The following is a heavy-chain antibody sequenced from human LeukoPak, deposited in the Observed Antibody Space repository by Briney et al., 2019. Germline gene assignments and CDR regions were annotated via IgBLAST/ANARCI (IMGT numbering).Heavy chain of an antibody. Sequence: PGGSLRLSCAASGFTFSSYWMHWVRQAPGKGLVWVSRINSDGSSTSYADSVKGRYTISRDNAKNTLYLQMNSLRAEDTAVYYCARGIAAAGVYYYYYMDVWGKGTTVTVSS. V-gene: IGHV3-74*01. CDR3: ARGIAAAGVYYYYYMDV. CDR1: GFTFSSYW. J-gene: IGHJ6*03. D-gene: IGHD6-13*01. CDR2: INSDGSST.